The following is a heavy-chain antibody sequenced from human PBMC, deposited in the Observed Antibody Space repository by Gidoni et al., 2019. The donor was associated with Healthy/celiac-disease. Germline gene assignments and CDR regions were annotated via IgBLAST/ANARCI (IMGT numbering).Heavy chain of an antibody. CDR1: GFTFSSSA. CDR2: ISRNGGST. J-gene: IGHJ4*02. V-gene: IGHV3-64D*06. CDR3: VKDGSAAGTSVAGIIEGYFDY. D-gene: IGHD6-13*01. Sequence: EVQLVESGGGLVQPGGSLRLSCSASGFTFSSSAMHWVRQPPGKGLEYVSAISRNGGSTYYADSVKGRFTISGDNSKNTLYLQMSSLSAEDTAVYYCVKDGSAAGTSVAGIIEGYFDYWGQGTLVTVSS.